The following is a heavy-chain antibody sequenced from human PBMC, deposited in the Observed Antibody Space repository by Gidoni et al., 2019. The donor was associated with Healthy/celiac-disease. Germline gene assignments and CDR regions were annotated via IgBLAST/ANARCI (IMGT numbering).Heavy chain of an antibody. Sequence: QVQLVESGGGVVQPGRSLRLACAASGVTFSSYGMHWVRQAPGKGLEWVAVIWYDGSTKYYADSVKGRFTISRDNSKNTLYLQMNSLRAEDTAVYYCARSLRYYGMDVWGQGTTVTVSS. CDR3: ARSLRYYGMDV. D-gene: IGHD4-17*01. CDR2: IWYDGSTK. V-gene: IGHV3-33*01. J-gene: IGHJ6*02. CDR1: GVTFSSYG.